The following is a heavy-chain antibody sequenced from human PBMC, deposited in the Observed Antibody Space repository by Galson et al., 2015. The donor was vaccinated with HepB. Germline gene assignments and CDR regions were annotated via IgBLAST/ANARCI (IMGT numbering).Heavy chain of an antibody. V-gene: IGHV1-8*01. Sequence: SVKVSCKASGYTFSSYDINWVRQATGQGLEWMRWMSPNSGNTGYAQKFQGRVAMTRDTSISTAYMELSNLRSEDTAVYYCARNPFGTGSFDPWGQGTLVTVSP. CDR1: GYTFSSYD. CDR2: MSPNSGNT. J-gene: IGHJ5*02. CDR3: ARNPFGTGSFDP. D-gene: IGHD3/OR15-3a*01.